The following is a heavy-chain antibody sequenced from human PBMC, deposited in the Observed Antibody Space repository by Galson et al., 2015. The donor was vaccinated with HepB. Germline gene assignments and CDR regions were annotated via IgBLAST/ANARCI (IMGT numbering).Heavy chain of an antibody. J-gene: IGHJ4*02. CDR3: AKRGSSSLFYDY. V-gene: IGHV3-23*01. CDR2: FSGTDAGT. D-gene: IGHD6-6*01. Sequence: SLRLSCAASGFTFSNYAMVWVRQAPGKGLEWVSGFSGTDAGTYYADSVKGRFTISRDNSKNTLYLQMGSLTAEDTAVYYCAKRGSSSLFYDYWGQGTLVTVSS. CDR1: GFTFSNYA.